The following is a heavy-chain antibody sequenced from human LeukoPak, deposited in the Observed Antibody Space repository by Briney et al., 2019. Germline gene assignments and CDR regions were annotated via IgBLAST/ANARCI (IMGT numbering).Heavy chain of an antibody. CDR2: IYSGGST. J-gene: IGHJ4*02. Sequence: GGSLRLSCAASGFTVSSNYMSWVRQAPGKGLEWVSVIYSGGSTYYAGSVKGRFTISRDNSKNTLYLQMNSLRAEDTAVYYCAGRLGYCSGGSCYPPHYFDYWGQGTLVTVSS. D-gene: IGHD2-15*01. V-gene: IGHV3-53*01. CDR1: GFTVSSNY. CDR3: AGRLGYCSGGSCYPPHYFDY.